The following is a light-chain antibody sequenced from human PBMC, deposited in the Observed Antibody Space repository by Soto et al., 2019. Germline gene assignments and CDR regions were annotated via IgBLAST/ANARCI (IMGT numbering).Light chain of an antibody. J-gene: IGKJ1*01. Sequence: DIVLTQSPGTLSLSPGERATLSCRASQSVSNSYLAWYQQKPGQAPRLLIYGASSRATGIPYRFSGSGSGTDFALPISRLEPEDFAVYHCQQYGGSPWTFGQGTKVEIK. CDR3: QQYGGSPWT. CDR1: QSVSNSY. CDR2: GAS. V-gene: IGKV3-20*01.